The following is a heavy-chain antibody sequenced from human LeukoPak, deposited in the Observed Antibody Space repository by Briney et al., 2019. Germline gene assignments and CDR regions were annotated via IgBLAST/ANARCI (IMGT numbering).Heavy chain of an antibody. CDR3: AKDLTRVRLVYYFDY. CDR1: GFTFSSYA. D-gene: IGHD6-19*01. V-gene: IGHV3-23*01. Sequence: GGSLRLSCAASGFTFSSYAMSWVRQAPGKGLEWVSAISGSGGSTYYADSVKGRFTISRDNSKNTLYLQMNSLRAEDTAVYYCAKDLTRVRLVYYFDYWGQGTLVTVSS. J-gene: IGHJ4*02. CDR2: ISGSGGST.